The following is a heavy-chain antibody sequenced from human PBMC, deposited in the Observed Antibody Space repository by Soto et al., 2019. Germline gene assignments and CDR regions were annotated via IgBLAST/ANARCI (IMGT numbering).Heavy chain of an antibody. V-gene: IGHV1-3*01. D-gene: IGHD6-6*01. CDR1: GYTFTGNA. Sequence: GASVKVSCKASGYTFTGNAMHWVRQAPGQRLEWMGWISADNTKTKYSQKFQGRVTITRDASASTAYMELSSLRSEDTAVYYCARDQVVRTYYSYYGMDVWGQGTTVTVS. CDR2: ISADNTKT. CDR3: ARDQVVRTYYSYYGMDV. J-gene: IGHJ6*02.